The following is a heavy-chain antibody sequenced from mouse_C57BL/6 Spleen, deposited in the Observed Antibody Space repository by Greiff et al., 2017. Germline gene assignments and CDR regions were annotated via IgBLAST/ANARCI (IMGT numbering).Heavy chain of an antibody. V-gene: IGHV1-81*01. CDR3: ARGREGGAMDY. CDR1: GYTFTSYG. D-gene: IGHD6-1*01. J-gene: IGHJ4*01. Sequence: QVQLQQSGAELARPGASVKLSCKASGYTFTSYGISWVKQRTGQGLEWIGEIYPRSGNTYYNEKFKGKATLTADKSSSTAYMELRSLTSEDSAVYFCARGREGGAMDYWGQGTSVTVSS. CDR2: IYPRSGNT.